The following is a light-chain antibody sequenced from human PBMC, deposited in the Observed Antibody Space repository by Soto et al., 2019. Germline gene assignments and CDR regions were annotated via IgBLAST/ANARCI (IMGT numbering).Light chain of an antibody. CDR3: QQGHNWPLT. J-gene: IGKJ2*01. CDR2: SAS. CDR1: QSISTE. V-gene: IGKV3-15*01. Sequence: EIAMTQSPATLSVSPGERATISCRASQSISTELAWYQQIPGQPPSLLIYSASTRATGVPARFTGSGSGSEFTLTISGLQSEDFAIYYCQQGHNWPLTFGQGTRLEI.